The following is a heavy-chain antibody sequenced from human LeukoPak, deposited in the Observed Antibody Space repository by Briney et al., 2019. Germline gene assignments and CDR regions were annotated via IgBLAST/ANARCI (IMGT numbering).Heavy chain of an antibody. CDR2: IRYDGSNK. CDR3: ARDRGYSGYDQEYYFDY. J-gene: IGHJ4*02. D-gene: IGHD5-12*01. Sequence: LAGGSLRLSCAASGFTFSSYGMHWVRQAPGKGLEWVAFIRYDGSNKYYADSVKGRFTISRDNSKNTLYLQMNSLRAEDTAVYYCARDRGYSGYDQEYYFDYWGQGTLVTVSS. CDR1: GFTFSSYG. V-gene: IGHV3-30*02.